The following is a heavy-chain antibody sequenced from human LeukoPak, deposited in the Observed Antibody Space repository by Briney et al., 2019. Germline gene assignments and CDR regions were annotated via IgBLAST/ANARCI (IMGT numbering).Heavy chain of an antibody. CDR1: GFTFSSYG. CDR3: AREITGTGYYGMDV. Sequence: GGSLRLSCAASGFTFSSYGIHWVRQAPGKELEWVALIWYDGTNKYYADSVKGRFTISRDNSKNTLYLQMNSLRAEDTALYHCAREITGTGYYGMDVWGQGTTVTVSS. CDR2: IWYDGTNK. V-gene: IGHV3-33*01. J-gene: IGHJ6*02. D-gene: IGHD1/OR15-1a*01.